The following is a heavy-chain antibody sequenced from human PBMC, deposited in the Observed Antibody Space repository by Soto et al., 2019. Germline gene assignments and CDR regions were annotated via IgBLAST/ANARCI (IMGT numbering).Heavy chain of an antibody. J-gene: IGHJ4*02. V-gene: IGHV3-33*01. CDR1: GFNFGNFG. CDR3: ARGLRGVLDY. D-gene: IGHD5-12*01. Sequence: GGSLRLSCVASGFNFGNFGMHWVRQAPGKGLEWLTVISNDENIKQDSVRGRFAIARDNSKNTLYLHLTSLRAEDTAIYYCARGLRGVLDYWGQETLVTVSS. CDR2: ISNDENIK.